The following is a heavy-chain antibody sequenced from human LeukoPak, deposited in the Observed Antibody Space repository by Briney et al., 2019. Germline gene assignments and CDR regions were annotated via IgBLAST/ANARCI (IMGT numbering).Heavy chain of an antibody. CDR2: INPNSGGT. CDR3: ARAAYGSGSYYNRFLDY. J-gene: IGHJ4*02. V-gene: IGHV1-2*02. Sequence: GASVKVSCKASGYTFTGYYMHWVRQAPGQGLEWMGWINPNSGGTNYAQKFQGRVTMTRDTSISTAYMELSRLRSDDTAVYYYARAAYGSGSYYNRFLDYWGQGTLVTVSS. CDR1: GYTFTGYY. D-gene: IGHD3-10*01.